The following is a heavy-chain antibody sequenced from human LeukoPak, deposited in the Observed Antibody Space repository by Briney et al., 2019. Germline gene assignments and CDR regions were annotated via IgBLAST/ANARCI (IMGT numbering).Heavy chain of an antibody. CDR3: AREMGGIAARRFDP. D-gene: IGHD6-13*01. CDR1: GVSISSYY. V-gene: IGHV4-59*01. Sequence: TPSETLSLTCTVSGVSISSYYWSWIRQPPGKGLEWIGYIYYSGSTNYNPSLKSRVTISVDTSENQFSLKLSSVTAADTAVYYCAREMGGIAARRFDPWGQGTLVTVSS. J-gene: IGHJ5*02. CDR2: IYYSGST.